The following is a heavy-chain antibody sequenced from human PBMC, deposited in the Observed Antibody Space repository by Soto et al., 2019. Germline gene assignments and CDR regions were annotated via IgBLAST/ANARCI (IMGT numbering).Heavy chain of an antibody. D-gene: IGHD6-19*01. V-gene: IGHV3-23*01. CDR3: AKDRGAGGRFSGIAVAGIPS. Sequence: GGSLRLSCVASGFNFNNAWMNWVRQGPGKGLEWVSGISGGGGNTYYADSVTGRFTISRDNSRNTLYLQMNSLRAADTAIYYCAKDRGAGGRFSGIAVAGIPSWGQGTLVTVSS. CDR2: ISGGGGNT. J-gene: IGHJ5*02. CDR1: GFNFNNAW.